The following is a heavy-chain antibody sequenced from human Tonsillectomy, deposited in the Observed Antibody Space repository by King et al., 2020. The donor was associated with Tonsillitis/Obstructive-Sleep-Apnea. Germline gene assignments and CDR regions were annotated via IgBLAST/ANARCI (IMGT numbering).Heavy chain of an antibody. J-gene: IGHJ6*03. Sequence: VQLQESGPGLVKPSETLSLTCTVSGGSISSYYWSWIRQPPGKGLEWIGYIYYSGSTNYNPSLKSRVTISVDTSKNQFSLKLSSVTAADTAVYYCARASRPYSSGWGYYYSYMDVWGKGTPATVSS. CDR2: IYYSGST. CDR3: ARASRPYSSGWGYYYSYMDV. D-gene: IGHD6-19*01. V-gene: IGHV4-59*01. CDR1: GGSISSYY.